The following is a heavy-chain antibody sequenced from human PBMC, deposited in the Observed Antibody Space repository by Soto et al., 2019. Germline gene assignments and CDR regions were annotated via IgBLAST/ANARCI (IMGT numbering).Heavy chain of an antibody. V-gene: IGHV4-4*07. CDR1: GGSISSYY. D-gene: IGHD6-13*01. Sequence: SETLSLTCTVSGGSISSYYWSWIRQPAGKGLEWIGRIYTSGSTNYNPSLKSRVTMSVDTSKNQFSLKLSSVTAADTAVYYCAREEITGYSSSWYWTGQYYFGYWGQGTLVTVSS. CDR2: IYTSGST. J-gene: IGHJ4*02. CDR3: AREEITGYSSSWYWTGQYYFGY.